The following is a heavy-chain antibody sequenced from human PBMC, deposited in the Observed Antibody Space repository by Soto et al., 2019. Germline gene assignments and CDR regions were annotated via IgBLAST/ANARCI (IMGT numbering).Heavy chain of an antibody. CDR3: ARGSGIAVAGLSDY. D-gene: IGHD6-19*01. Sequence: QVQLVQSGAEVKKPGASVKVSCKASGYTFTSYGINWVRQAPGQGLEWMGWISTYNDNTYYAQKFQGRVTMTTDTSTSPAYMELRSLTSDNTAVYYCARGSGIAVAGLSDYWGQGTLVTVSS. CDR1: GYTFTSYG. CDR2: ISTYNDNT. V-gene: IGHV1-18*01. J-gene: IGHJ4*02.